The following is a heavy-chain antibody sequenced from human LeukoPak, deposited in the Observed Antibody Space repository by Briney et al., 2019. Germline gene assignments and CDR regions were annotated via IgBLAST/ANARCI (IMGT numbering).Heavy chain of an antibody. Sequence: TGGSLRLSCAASGFTFSSYATSWVRQAPGKGLEWVSAISGSGDSTYYGDSVKGRFTISRGNSKNTLYLQMNSLRAEDTAVYYCAKTRPLDSSSWSHGDYWGQGTLVTVSS. J-gene: IGHJ4*02. CDR1: GFTFSSYA. V-gene: IGHV3-23*01. CDR3: AKTRPLDSSSWSHGDY. CDR2: ISGSGDST. D-gene: IGHD6-13*01.